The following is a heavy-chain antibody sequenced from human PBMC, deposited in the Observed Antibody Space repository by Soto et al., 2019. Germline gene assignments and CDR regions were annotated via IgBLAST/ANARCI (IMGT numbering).Heavy chain of an antibody. J-gene: IGHJ5*02. V-gene: IGHV4-34*01. CDR1: GGSFSGYY. CDR2: INHSGST. Sequence: PSETLSLTCAVYGGSFSGYYWSWIRQPPGKGLEWIGEINHSGSTNYNPSLKSRVTISVDTSKNQFSLKLSSVTAADTAVYYCARSTHYDILTGYFSPYNCSAPWGQGTLVTVSS. D-gene: IGHD3-9*01. CDR3: ARSTHYDILTGYFSPYNCSAP.